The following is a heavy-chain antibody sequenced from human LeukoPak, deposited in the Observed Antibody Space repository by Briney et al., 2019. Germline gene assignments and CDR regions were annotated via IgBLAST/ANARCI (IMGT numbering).Heavy chain of an antibody. J-gene: IGHJ3*02. D-gene: IGHD4-17*01. V-gene: IGHV4-31*03. CDR1: GGSISRGGYY. CDR3: ARSPSTDNDAFDI. Sequence: KASETLSLTCTVSGGSISRGGYYWSWIRQHPGKGLEWIGYIYYSGSTYYNPSLKSRVTISVDTSKNQFSLKLSSVTAADTAVYYCARSPSTDNDAFDIWGQGTMVTVSS. CDR2: IYYSGST.